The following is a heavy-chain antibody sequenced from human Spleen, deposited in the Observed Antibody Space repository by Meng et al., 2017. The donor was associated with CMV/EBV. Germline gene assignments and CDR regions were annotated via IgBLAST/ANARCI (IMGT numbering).Heavy chain of an antibody. V-gene: IGHV1-2*06. CDR2: IHPDRGDT. D-gene: IGHD3-10*01. Sequence: ASVKVSCKSSGYTFTGFYMHWVRQAPGQGPEWMGRIHPDRGDTYLAQKFQGRVTMTRDTSISTAYMELSRLRSDDTAVYYCARAPYRAYYKSGIYADFDYWGQGTLVTVSS. CDR3: ARAPYRAYYKSGIYADFDY. CDR1: GYTFTGFY. J-gene: IGHJ4*02.